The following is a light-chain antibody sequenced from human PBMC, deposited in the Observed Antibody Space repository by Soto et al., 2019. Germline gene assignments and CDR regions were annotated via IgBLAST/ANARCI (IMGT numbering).Light chain of an antibody. V-gene: IGLV1-40*01. CDR3: QSYDSSLSAVV. Sequence: QSVLTQPPSVSGSPGQRVTISCTGSSSHIGAGYDVHWYQQLPGTAPKLLIYGNSNRPSGVPDRFSGSKSGTSASLAITGLQAEDEADDYCQSYDSSLSAVVFGGGTKLTVL. J-gene: IGLJ2*01. CDR1: SSHIGAGYD. CDR2: GNS.